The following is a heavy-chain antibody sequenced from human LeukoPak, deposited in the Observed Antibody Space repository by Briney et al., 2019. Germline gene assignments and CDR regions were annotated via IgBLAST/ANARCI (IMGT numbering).Heavy chain of an antibody. Sequence: GASVKVSCKASGYTLTTYGVSWVRQAPGQGLEWMGGIIPIFGTANYAQKFQGRVTITADESTSTAYMELSSLRSEDTAVYYCASHCSSTSCYKGGGGFLFDYWGQGTLVTVSS. CDR3: ASHCSSTSCYKGGGGFLFDY. V-gene: IGHV1-69*13. CDR2: IIPIFGTA. J-gene: IGHJ4*02. CDR1: GYTLTTYG. D-gene: IGHD2-2*02.